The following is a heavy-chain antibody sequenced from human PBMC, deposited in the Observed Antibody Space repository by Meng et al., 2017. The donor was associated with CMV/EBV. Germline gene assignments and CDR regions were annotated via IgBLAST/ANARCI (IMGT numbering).Heavy chain of an antibody. CDR2: IRNKANNYAT. V-gene: IGHV3-73*01. CDR1: GFTFSDST. Sequence: GESLKISCAASGFTFSDSTMHWVRQASGKGLEWVGHIRNKANNYATAYAASVKGRFTISRDDSSSTTYLQLSSLKAAATAVYYCVAPSSRRPNCYAADFWGQGTLVTVSS. J-gene: IGHJ4*02. CDR3: VAPSSRRPNCYAADF. D-gene: IGHD2-2*01.